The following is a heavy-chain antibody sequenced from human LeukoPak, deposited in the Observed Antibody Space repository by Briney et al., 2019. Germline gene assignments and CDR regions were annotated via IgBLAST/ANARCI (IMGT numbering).Heavy chain of an antibody. CDR1: GFTFSSYS. CDR2: TSSDVSDK. CDR3: ARSHDFWSGYYFDY. Sequence: GGSLRLSCAGSGFTFSSYSMHWVRQAPGKGLEWVAVTSSDVSDKDYADSVKGRFTISRDNAKNSLYLQMNSLRAEDTAVYYCARSHDFWSGYYFDYWGQGTLVTVSS. D-gene: IGHD3-3*01. V-gene: IGHV3-30*03. J-gene: IGHJ4*02.